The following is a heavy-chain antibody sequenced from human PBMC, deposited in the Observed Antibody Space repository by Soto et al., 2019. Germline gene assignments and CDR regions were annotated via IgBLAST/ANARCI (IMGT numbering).Heavy chain of an antibody. J-gene: IGHJ6*02. D-gene: IGHD4-17*01. CDR2: IGTAGDT. Sequence: EVQLVESGGGLVQPGGSLRLSCAASGFTFSSYDMHWVRQATGKGLEWVSAIGTAGDTYYPGSVKGRFTISRENAKNSLYLQMNRLRAGDTAGYYCARGSSVTLLRYYYYGMDVWGQGATVTVSS. CDR1: GFTFSSYD. V-gene: IGHV3-13*01. CDR3: ARGSSVTLLRYYYYGMDV.